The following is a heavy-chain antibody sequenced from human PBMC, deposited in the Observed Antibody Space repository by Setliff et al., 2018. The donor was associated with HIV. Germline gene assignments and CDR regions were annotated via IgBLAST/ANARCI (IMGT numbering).Heavy chain of an antibody. CDR1: GGPLSGYY. D-gene: IGHD5-18*01. CDR2: IYTSGST. Sequence: SETLSLTCAVYGGPLSGYYWSWIRQPPGKGLEWFGYIYTSGSTNYNPSLKSRVTISVDTSKNQFSLKLSSVTAADTAVYYCARGKKGIQLWSPRGFYFDYWGQGTLVTVSS. V-gene: IGHV4-4*09. J-gene: IGHJ4*02. CDR3: ARGKKGIQLWSPRGFYFDY.